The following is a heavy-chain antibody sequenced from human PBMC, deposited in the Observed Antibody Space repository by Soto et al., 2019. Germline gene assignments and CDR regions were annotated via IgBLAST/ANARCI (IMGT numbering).Heavy chain of an antibody. J-gene: IGHJ6*02. Sequence: ASVKVSCKASGYTFTGYYMPWVRQAPGQGLEWMGWINPNSGGTNYAQKFQGWVTMTRDTSISTAYMELSRLRSDDTAVYYCARGPPRDIVVVPAAKYYYYYGMDVWGQGTTVTVSS. CDR1: GYTFTGYY. V-gene: IGHV1-2*04. D-gene: IGHD2-2*01. CDR3: ARGPPRDIVVVPAAKYYYYYGMDV. CDR2: INPNSGGT.